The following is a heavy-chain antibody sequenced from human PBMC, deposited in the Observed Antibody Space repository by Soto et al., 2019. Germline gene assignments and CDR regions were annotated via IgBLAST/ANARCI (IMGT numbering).Heavy chain of an antibody. CDR3: ARTVGLQQLVTPEYYFDY. V-gene: IGHV1-18*01. Sequence: ASVKVSCKASGYTFTSYGISWVRQAPGQGLEWMGWISAYNGNTNYAQKLQGRVTMTTDTSTSTAYMELRSLRSDDTAVYYCARTVGLQQLVTPEYYFDYWGQGTLVTVSS. CDR1: GYTFTSYG. J-gene: IGHJ4*02. D-gene: IGHD6-6*01. CDR2: ISAYNGNT.